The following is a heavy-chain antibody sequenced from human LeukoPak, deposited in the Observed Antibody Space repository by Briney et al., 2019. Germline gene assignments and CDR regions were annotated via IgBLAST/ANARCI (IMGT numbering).Heavy chain of an antibody. J-gene: IGHJ4*02. CDR1: GFTFSSYT. CDR3: AKDGGLWVSAHWGDS. CDR2: ITTGDGNT. V-gene: IGHV3-23*01. D-gene: IGHD7-27*01. Sequence: GGSLRLSCTASGFTFSSYTMTWVRQAPGKGLKWVSTITTGDGNTYYADSVKGRFTVSRGDSKNTLYLQMNSLRAEDTAVYYCAKDGGLWVSAHWGDSWGRGTLVTVSS.